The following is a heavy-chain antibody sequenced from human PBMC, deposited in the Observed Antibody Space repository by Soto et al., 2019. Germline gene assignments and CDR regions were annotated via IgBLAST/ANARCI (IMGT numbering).Heavy chain of an antibody. J-gene: IGHJ6*02. D-gene: IGHD1-26*01. CDR2: IYYSGST. CDR3: GRGWWDGEGDVMGV. Sequence: QVQLQESGPGLVQPSKTLSLTCTVSGGSISSYYWSWIRQPPGKELQYIVYIYYSGSTNYNPSLKSRSTISDVPSTDQFSLTLTSATAADPAVYCRGRGWWDGEGDVMGVWGQGTTATVSS. V-gene: IGHV4-59*08. CDR1: GGSISSYY.